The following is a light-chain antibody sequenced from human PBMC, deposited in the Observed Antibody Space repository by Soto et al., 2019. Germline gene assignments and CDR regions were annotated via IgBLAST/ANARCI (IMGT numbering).Light chain of an antibody. J-gene: IGLJ1*01. CDR3: FSFTTTSTHV. Sequence: QSVLTQPPSVSAAPGQKVTSSCSGISANIGNNYVSWYQQLPGTAPKLLIYENNKRPSGIPDRFSGSKSGTTAYLTISGLQVEDEAEYFCFSFTTTSTHVFGTGTKVTVL. CDR1: SANIGNNY. V-gene: IGLV1-51*01. CDR2: ENN.